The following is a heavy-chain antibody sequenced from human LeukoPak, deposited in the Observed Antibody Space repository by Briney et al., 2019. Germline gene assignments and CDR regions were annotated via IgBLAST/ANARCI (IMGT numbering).Heavy chain of an antibody. Sequence: SQTLSLTCTVSGGSIRSASDYWSWLRQPAGRGLEWIGRIYVTRTTNYNPSLKSRVTISVDMSKNQFSLKLSSVTAADTAVYYCARQRSSGWYYFDYWGQGTLVTVSS. J-gene: IGHJ4*02. CDR3: ARQRSSGWYYFDY. CDR2: IYVTRTT. V-gene: IGHV4-61*02. D-gene: IGHD6-19*01. CDR1: GGSIRSASDY.